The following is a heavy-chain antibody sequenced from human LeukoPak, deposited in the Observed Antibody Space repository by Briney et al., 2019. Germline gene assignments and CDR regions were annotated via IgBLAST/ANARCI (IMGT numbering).Heavy chain of an antibody. CDR2: INPSGGST. CDR1: GYTFTGYY. J-gene: IGHJ4*02. Sequence: ASVKVSCKASGYTFTGYYMHWVRQAPGQGLEWMGIINPSGGSTSYAQKFQGRVTMTRDTSISTAYMELSRLRSDDTAMYYCARSSGWKYNIDYWGQGTLVTVSS. CDR3: ARSSGWKYNIDY. D-gene: IGHD6-19*01. V-gene: IGHV1-2*02.